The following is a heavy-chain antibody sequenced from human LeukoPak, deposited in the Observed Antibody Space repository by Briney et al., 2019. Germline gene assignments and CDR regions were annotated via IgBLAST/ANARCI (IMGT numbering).Heavy chain of an antibody. CDR3: ARGPPAYGSDFELDP. V-gene: IGHV4-30-4*01. J-gene: IGHJ5*02. CDR1: GDXVSSADYF. CDR2: VSYSGRI. Sequence: PSQTLSLTCTVSGDXVSSADYFWSWIRQPPGKCLEWIAYVSYSGRIAYTPSLKSRVTISLDTSKNQFSLKVASVTAADTAVYYCARGPPAYGSDFELDPWGRGNLVTVSP. D-gene: IGHD3-10*01.